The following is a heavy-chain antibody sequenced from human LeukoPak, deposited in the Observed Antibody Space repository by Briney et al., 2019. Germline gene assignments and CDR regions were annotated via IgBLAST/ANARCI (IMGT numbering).Heavy chain of an antibody. Sequence: SETLSLTCAVYGGSFSGYYWCWIRQPPGKGLEWIGEINHSGSTNYNPSLKSRVTISVDTSKNQFSLKLSSVTAADTAVYYCARGPGSSSWYTYPAGGWFDPWGQGTLVTVSS. CDR2: INHSGST. CDR1: GGSFSGYY. CDR3: ARGPGSSSWYTYPAGGWFDP. V-gene: IGHV4-34*01. J-gene: IGHJ5*02. D-gene: IGHD6-13*01.